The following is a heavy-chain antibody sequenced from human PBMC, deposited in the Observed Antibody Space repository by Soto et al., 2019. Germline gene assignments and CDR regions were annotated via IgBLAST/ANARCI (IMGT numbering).Heavy chain of an antibody. CDR2: IYWDDDK. J-gene: IGHJ5*02. D-gene: IGHD3-9*01. Sequence: QITLKESGPTLVKPTQTLTLTCTFSGFSLSTSGVGVGWIHQPPGKALEWLALIYWDDDKRYSPSLKSRLTITKDTSKNQVVLTMTNMDPVDTATYYCAYYDILTGYYSWFDPWGQGTLVTVSS. CDR3: AYYDILTGYYSWFDP. CDR1: GFSLSTSGVG. V-gene: IGHV2-5*02.